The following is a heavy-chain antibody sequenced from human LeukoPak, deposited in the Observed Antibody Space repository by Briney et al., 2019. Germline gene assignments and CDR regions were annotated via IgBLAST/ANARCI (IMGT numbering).Heavy chain of an antibody. V-gene: IGHV4-59*08. D-gene: IGHD6-19*01. CDR2: IYYSGST. J-gene: IGHJ4*02. Sequence: KPSETLSLTCSVSSGSISSYYWSWIRQPPGEGLEWIGYIYYSGSTNYNPSLKSRVTISVDTSKNQISLKLSSVTAADTAVYYCARQDPGIAVSGARYYFDSWGQGALVTVSS. CDR1: SGSISSYY. CDR3: ARQDPGIAVSGARYYFDS.